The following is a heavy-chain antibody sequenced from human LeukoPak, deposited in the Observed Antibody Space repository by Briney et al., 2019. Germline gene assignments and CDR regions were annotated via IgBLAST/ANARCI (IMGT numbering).Heavy chain of an antibody. D-gene: IGHD6-13*01. CDR3: ARHNLYSSSWCYFDY. CDR1: GGSISSSSYY. CDR2: IYYSGST. V-gene: IGHV4-39*01. Sequence: SETLSPTCTVSGGSISSSSYYWGWIRQPPGKGLEWIGSIYYSGSTYYNPSLKSRVTISVDTSKNQFSLKLSSVTAADTAVYYCARHNLYSSSWCYFDYWGQGTLVTVSS. J-gene: IGHJ4*02.